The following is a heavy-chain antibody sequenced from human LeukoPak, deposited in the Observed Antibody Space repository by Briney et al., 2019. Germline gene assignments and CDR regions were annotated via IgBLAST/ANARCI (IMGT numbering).Heavy chain of an antibody. D-gene: IGHD3-16*02. J-gene: IGHJ4*02. CDR3: ARAVSTSHRSTAY. CDR1: GFTFSNYW. CDR2: INTDGSTT. V-gene: IGHV3-74*01. Sequence: GGSPRLSCAASGFTFSNYWMHWVRQAPGKGLVWVSRINTDGSTTSYADSVKGRFTISRDNAKNTLYLQMNSLRAEDTAVYYCARAVSTSHRSTAYWGQGTLVTVSS.